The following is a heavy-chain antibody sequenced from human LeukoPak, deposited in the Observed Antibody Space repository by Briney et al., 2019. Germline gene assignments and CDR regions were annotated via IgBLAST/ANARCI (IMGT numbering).Heavy chain of an antibody. J-gene: IGHJ6*03. D-gene: IGHD5-18*01. Sequence: SETLSLTCAVYGGSFSGYYWSWIRQPPGKGLEWIGSIYHSGSTNYNPSLKSRVTISVDTSKNQFSLKLSSVTAADTAVYYCARLKLWTYMDVWGEGTTVTISS. CDR3: ARLKLWTYMDV. V-gene: IGHV4-34*01. CDR1: GGSFSGYY. CDR2: IYHSGST.